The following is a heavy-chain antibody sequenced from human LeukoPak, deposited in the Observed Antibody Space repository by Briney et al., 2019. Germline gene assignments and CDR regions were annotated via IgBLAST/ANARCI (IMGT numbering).Heavy chain of an antibody. CDR3: ARCGLLWFGESYGMDV. J-gene: IGHJ6*02. Sequence: GASVKVSCKASGYTFTSYDINWVRQATGQGLEWMGWMNPNSGNTGYAQKFQGRVTMTRNTSISTAYMELSSLRSEDTAVYYCARCGLLWFGESYGMDVWGQGTTVTVSS. CDR2: MNPNSGNT. CDR1: GYTFTSYD. V-gene: IGHV1-8*01. D-gene: IGHD3-10*01.